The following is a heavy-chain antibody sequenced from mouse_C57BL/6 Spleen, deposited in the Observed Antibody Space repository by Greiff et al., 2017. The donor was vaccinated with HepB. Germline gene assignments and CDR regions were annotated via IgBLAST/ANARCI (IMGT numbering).Heavy chain of an antibody. CDR3: ALIYDGYYVYFDV. CDR2: IYPRSGNT. D-gene: IGHD2-3*01. J-gene: IGHJ1*03. Sequence: QRTGQGLEWIGEIYPRSGNTYYNEKFKGKATLTADKSSSTAYMELRSLTSEDSAVYFCALIYDGYYVYFDVWGTGTTVTVSS. V-gene: IGHV1-81*01.